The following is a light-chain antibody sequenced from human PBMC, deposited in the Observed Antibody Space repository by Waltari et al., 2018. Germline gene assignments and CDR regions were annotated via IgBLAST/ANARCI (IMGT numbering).Light chain of an antibody. CDR1: YSSIGSNA. CDR3: AAWNNRLNGWV. V-gene: IGLV1-44*01. J-gene: IGLJ3*02. Sequence: QSVLTQPPSVSETPGQRVTISCSGDYSSIGSNAVSWYQQLPRTAPKLLIYSNAPRPAGVPDRFSGSKAGASASLAISGLRSEDEADYYCAAWNNRLNGWVFGGGTKLTVL. CDR2: SNA.